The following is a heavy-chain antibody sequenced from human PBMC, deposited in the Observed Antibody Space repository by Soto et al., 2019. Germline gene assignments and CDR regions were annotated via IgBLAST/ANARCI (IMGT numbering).Heavy chain of an antibody. V-gene: IGHV4-4*02. CDR2: IYHSGSP. D-gene: IGHD1-1*01. J-gene: IGHJ3*02. CDR3: GRKNRNVSLGAFDI. CDR1: SGSISSSNW. Sequence: QVQLQESGPGLVKPSGTLSLTCAVSSGSISSSNWWSWVRQPPGKGLECLGEIYHSGSPHYNPSLTSRGNKPVNKFKNQFSPKLSPVTAADTAVYYCGRKNRNVSLGAFDIWGQGKMVPVSS.